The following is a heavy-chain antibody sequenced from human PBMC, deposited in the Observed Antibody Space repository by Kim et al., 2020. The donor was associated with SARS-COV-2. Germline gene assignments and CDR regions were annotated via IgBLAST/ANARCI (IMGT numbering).Heavy chain of an antibody. D-gene: IGHD2-15*01. CDR3: ATAVPREYCSGVTCPVFDY. J-gene: IGHJ4*02. CDR2: IDPKSGGT. V-gene: IGHV1-2*02. Sequence: ASVKVSCKASGYIFTGYYIHWVRQAPGQGLEWMGWIDPKSGGTKYAQKSQGRVTMTRDTSISTAYMELNSLRSDETAVYYCATAVPREYCSGVTCPVFDYWGQGTLVAVSS. CDR1: GYIFTGYY.